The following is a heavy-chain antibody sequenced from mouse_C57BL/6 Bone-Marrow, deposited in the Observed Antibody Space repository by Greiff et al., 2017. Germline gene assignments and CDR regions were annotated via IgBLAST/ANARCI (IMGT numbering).Heavy chain of an antibody. V-gene: IGHV1-64*01. D-gene: IGHD1-1*01. J-gene: IGHJ1*03. CDR1: GYTFTSYW. CDR2: INPNSGST. Sequence: QVQLQQPGAELVKPGASVKLSCKASGYTFTSYWMHWVKQRPGQGLEWIGMINPNSGSTNYNEKVKSKATLTVDKTSRTAYMQISSLTSEDSAVYYCAREGGIYYYGSSWYFDVWGTGTTVTVSS. CDR3: AREGGIYYYGSSWYFDV.